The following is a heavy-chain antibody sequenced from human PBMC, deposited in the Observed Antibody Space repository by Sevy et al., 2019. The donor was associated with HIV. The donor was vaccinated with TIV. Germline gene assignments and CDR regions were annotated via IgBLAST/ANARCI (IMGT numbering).Heavy chain of an antibody. CDR1: GFIFSRYE. D-gene: IGHD4-4*01. Sequence: GGSLRLSCAASGFIFSRYEMIWVRQAPGTGLEWVSYISGSGATIYYADSVKGRFTISRDNAKNSLYLKMNSLRAEDTAIYFCARLALTTVTPKNNWFDPWGQGTLVTVSS. V-gene: IGHV3-48*03. J-gene: IGHJ5*02. CDR2: ISGSGATI. CDR3: ARLALTTVTPKNNWFDP.